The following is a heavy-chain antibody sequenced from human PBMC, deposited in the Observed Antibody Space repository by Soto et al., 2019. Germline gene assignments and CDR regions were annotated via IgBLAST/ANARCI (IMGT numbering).Heavy chain of an antibody. CDR1: GYTFTSYY. D-gene: IGHD6-13*01. J-gene: IGHJ4*02. Sequence: ASVKVSCKASGYTFTSYYMHWVRQAPGQGLEWMGIINPSGGSTSYAQKFQGRVTMTRDTSTSTVYMELGSLRSEDTAVYYCARDQVDGRSSRSSLDYWGQGTLVTVSS. CDR3: ARDQVDGRSSRSSLDY. CDR2: INPSGGST. V-gene: IGHV1-46*03.